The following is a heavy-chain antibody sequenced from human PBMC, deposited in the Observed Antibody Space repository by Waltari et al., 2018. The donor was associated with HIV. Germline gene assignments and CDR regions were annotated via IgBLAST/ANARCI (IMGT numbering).Heavy chain of an antibody. Sequence: EVKLVESGGGLVEPGGSLRLSCAASGFTLADSWMNWVSQATGKGLEWVARIKGKTDAGTRDFAAPVKGRFSISRNYLKNTVDLQMNNLKTEDTALYYCAAGTGRSDFDYWGQGTLVTVSS. J-gene: IGHJ4*02. CDR2: IKGKTDAGTR. D-gene: IGHD7-27*01. CDR1: GFTLADSW. CDR3: AAGTGRSDFDY. V-gene: IGHV3-15*01.